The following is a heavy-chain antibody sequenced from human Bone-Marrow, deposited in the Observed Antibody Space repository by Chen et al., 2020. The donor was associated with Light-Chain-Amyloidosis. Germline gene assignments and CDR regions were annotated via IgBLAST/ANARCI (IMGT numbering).Heavy chain of an antibody. V-gene: IGHV4-4*02. Sequence: QVQLQESGPGRVKPSETLSLTCDGSGTSFSGAYWWNWVRQRPGNGLEWIGEINNGGSTNYNRLLEIRVTSLTDKSKNLFSLLLISLTAADTAVYYCASVRFTLRQGINRSYYYMDIWGKGTTVTVTS. CDR3: ASVRFTLRQGINRSYYYMDI. D-gene: IGHD3-16*01. CDR1: GTSFSGAYW. J-gene: IGHJ6*03. CDR2: INNGGST.